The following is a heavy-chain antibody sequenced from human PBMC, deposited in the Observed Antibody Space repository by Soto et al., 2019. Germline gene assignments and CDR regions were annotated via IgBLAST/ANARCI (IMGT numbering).Heavy chain of an antibody. J-gene: IGHJ4*02. D-gene: IGHD4-17*01. V-gene: IGHV4-4*02. Sequence: SETLSLTCAVSRGFISSGSWWSWVRQPPGKGLEWIGEIYRSGNTNYNPSLKSRVSISVDMSKNQYSLKLSAVTAADTAVYYCARRSTVTYDYWGQGILVTVSS. CDR2: IYRSGNT. CDR1: RGFISSGSW. CDR3: ARRSTVTYDY.